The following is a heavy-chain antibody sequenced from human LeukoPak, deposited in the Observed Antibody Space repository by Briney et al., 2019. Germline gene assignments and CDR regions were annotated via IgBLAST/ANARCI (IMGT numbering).Heavy chain of an antibody. Sequence: ETLSLTCAVYGGSFSGYYWSWIRQPPGKGLEWIGEINHSGSTNYNPSLKSRVTISVDTSKNQFSLKLSSVTAADTAVYYCARGKVVRYDYWGQGTLVTVSS. D-gene: IGHD3-22*01. CDR1: GGSFSGYY. CDR3: ARGKVVRYDY. J-gene: IGHJ4*02. V-gene: IGHV4-34*01. CDR2: INHSGST.